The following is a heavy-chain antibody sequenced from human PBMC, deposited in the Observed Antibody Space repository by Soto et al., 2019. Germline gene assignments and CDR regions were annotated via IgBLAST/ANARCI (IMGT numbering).Heavy chain of an antibody. D-gene: IGHD2-15*01. J-gene: IGHJ5*02. CDR1: GYTFTTHG. CDR3: ARDLGYCRSGTCYRESFDP. CDR2: VSGDNGHT. V-gene: IGHV1-18*03. Sequence: QVQLVQSGAEVKKPGASVKVSCKASGYTFTTHGISWVRQAPGQGLEWMGWVSGDNGHTNYAQSLQGRVTMTTDTSTNTAYMELRSLRSDDIAVYYCARDLGYCRSGTCYRESFDPWGQGTLVTVSS.